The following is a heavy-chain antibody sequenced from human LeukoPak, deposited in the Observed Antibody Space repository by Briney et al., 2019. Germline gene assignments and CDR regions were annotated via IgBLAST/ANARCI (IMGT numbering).Heavy chain of an antibody. D-gene: IGHD1-14*01. V-gene: IGHV3-15*01. Sequence: GGSLRLSCAASGFTFSSSAMSWVRQAPGKGLEWVGRIKSKTDGGTTDYAAPVKGRFTISRDDSKNTLYLQMNSLKTEDTAVYYCTTVTLYYYYGMDVWGQGTTVTVSS. J-gene: IGHJ6*02. CDR1: GFTFSSSA. CDR2: IKSKTDGGTT. CDR3: TTVTLYYYYGMDV.